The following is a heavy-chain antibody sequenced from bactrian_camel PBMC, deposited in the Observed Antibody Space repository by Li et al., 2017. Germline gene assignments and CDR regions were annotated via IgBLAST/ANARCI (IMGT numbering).Heavy chain of an antibody. Sequence: HVQLVESGGGSVQAGGSLRLSCAASGYSYSTYCMAWFRQGPGKERERIASIHSDGTTTHEDSVKGRATISKDNAKNTLSLQMNSLKPEDTGMYYCVADPGTRIQALGIICPEFEVDYQVQGHGTQVTVS. J-gene: IGHJ4*01. CDR1: GYSYSTYC. V-gene: IGHV3S53*01. D-gene: IGHD3*01. CDR2: IHSDGTT.